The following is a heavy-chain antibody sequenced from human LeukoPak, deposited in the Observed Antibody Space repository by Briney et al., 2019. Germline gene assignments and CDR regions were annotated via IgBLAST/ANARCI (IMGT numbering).Heavy chain of an antibody. CDR2: IKQDGYEK. Sequence: PGGSLRLSCAASGFTFSSFWMSWVRQAPGKGLEWVANIKQDGYEKYYVDSVKGRFTISRDNAKNSLYLQMDSLRAEDTAMYYCARLWMTSATRKFDFWGQGTLVTVSS. V-gene: IGHV3-7*01. D-gene: IGHD4-17*01. J-gene: IGHJ4*02. CDR3: ARLWMTSATRKFDF. CDR1: GFTFSSFW.